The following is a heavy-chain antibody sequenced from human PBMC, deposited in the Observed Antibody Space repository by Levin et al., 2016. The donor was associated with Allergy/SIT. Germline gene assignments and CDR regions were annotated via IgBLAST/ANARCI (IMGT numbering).Heavy chain of an antibody. CDR2: IYWDDDK. CDR3: AHSPAGASSWHSYYYYGMDV. Sequence: SGPTLVKPTQTLTLTCTFSGFSLSTSGAGVAWIRQPPGKALEWLALIYWDDDKRFSPSLQSRLTITKDTSKNLVLLTMTNMDPVDTATYYCAHSPAGASSWHSYYYYGMDVWGQGTAVTVSS. D-gene: IGHD6-13*01. V-gene: IGHV2-5*02. J-gene: IGHJ6*02. CDR1: GFSLSTSGAG.